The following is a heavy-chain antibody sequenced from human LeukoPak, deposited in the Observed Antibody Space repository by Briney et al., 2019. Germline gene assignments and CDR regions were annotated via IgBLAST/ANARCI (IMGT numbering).Heavy chain of an antibody. Sequence: AASVKVSCKASGGPFSSYAISWVRQAPGQGLEWMGGIIPIFGTANYAQKFQGRVTITTDESTSTAYMELSSLRSEDTAVYYCARGFSPSGSYFEEGWSAFDIWGQGTMVTVSS. V-gene: IGHV1-69*05. CDR2: IIPIFGTA. CDR3: ARGFSPSGSYFEEGWSAFDI. CDR1: GGPFSSYA. J-gene: IGHJ3*02. D-gene: IGHD1-26*01.